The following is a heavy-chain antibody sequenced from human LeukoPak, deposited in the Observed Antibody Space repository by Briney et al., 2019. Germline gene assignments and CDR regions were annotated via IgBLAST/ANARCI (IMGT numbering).Heavy chain of an antibody. CDR3: ARHRGYSYGSNYFDS. CDR2: VNTDGSTT. V-gene: IGHV3-74*01. D-gene: IGHD5-18*01. Sequence: GGSLRLSCAASGFTFSGYWMHWVRHAPGKGLVWVSRVNTDGSTTTYADSVKGRFTISRDNAKNTLYLQMNSLRAEDTAVYYCARHRGYSYGSNYFDSWGQGALVTVSS. J-gene: IGHJ4*02. CDR1: GFTFSGYW.